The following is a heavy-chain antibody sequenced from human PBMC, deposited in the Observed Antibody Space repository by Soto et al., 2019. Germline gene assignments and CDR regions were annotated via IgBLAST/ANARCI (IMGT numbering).Heavy chain of an antibody. CDR1: GFTVSSNY. V-gene: IGHV3-30*18. Sequence: TLRLSCAASGFTVSSNYMSWVRQAPGKGLEWVALVSYDGSNKDYVDSVKGRFTISRDNSKYTLYLQMNSLRAEDTAVYYCAKDTGYSGSYYVFDYWGQGTLVTVSS. J-gene: IGHJ4*02. D-gene: IGHD1-26*01. CDR2: VSYDGSNK. CDR3: AKDTGYSGSYYVFDY.